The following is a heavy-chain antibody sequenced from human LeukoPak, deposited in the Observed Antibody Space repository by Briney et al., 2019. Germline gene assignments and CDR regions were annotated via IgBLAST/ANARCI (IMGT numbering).Heavy chain of an antibody. J-gene: IGHJ4*02. Sequence: SETLSLTCNVSGGSISSSSYYWGWIRQPPGKGLEWIGSIYYSGSTYYNPSLKSRVTISVDTSKNHFSLKLSSVTAADTAVYYCARLVGATMVDYWGQGTLVTVSS. CDR3: ARLVGATMVDY. CDR1: GGSISSSSYY. V-gene: IGHV4-39*02. D-gene: IGHD1-26*01. CDR2: IYYSGST.